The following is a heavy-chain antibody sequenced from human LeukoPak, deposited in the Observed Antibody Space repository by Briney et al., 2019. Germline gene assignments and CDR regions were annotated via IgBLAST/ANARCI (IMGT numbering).Heavy chain of an antibody. CDR1: GGSISSYY. D-gene: IGHD3-10*01. J-gene: IGHJ6*03. CDR3: ARGRYYGSGSYPDLYYMDV. Sequence: SETLSLTCTVSGGSISSYYWSWIRQPAGKGLEWIGRIYTSGSTNYNPSLKSRVTISVDTSKNQFSLKLSSVTAADTAVYYCARGRYYGSGSYPDLYYMDVWGKGTTVTISS. CDR2: IYTSGST. V-gene: IGHV4-4*07.